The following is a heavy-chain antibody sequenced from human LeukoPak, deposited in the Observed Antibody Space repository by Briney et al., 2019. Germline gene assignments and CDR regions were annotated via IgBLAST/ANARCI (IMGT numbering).Heavy chain of an antibody. CDR1: GFTFSSYG. Sequence: GGSLKLSGEASGFTFSSYGMHWVRQAPGKGLEGVAVISYDGSNKYYADSVKGRFTISRDNSKNTLYLQMNSLRAEDTAVYYCAKGEQWLVEGVDYWGQGTLVTVSS. D-gene: IGHD6-19*01. CDR2: ISYDGSNK. V-gene: IGHV3-30*18. CDR3: AKGEQWLVEGVDY. J-gene: IGHJ4*02.